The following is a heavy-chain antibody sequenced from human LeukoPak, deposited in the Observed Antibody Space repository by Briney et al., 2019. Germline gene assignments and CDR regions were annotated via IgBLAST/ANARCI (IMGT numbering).Heavy chain of an antibody. D-gene: IGHD4-17*01. Sequence: PSETLSLTCTVSGGSISYYYWSWIRQSPGKGLEGIAYIYYSGTTNYNPSLKSRVTISVDTSKNQFSLQLRSVTAADTAAYYCAREDPQTTVPEGMDVWGQGTTVTVSS. CDR2: IYYSGTT. CDR1: GGSISYYY. J-gene: IGHJ6*02. CDR3: AREDPQTTVPEGMDV. V-gene: IGHV4-59*01.